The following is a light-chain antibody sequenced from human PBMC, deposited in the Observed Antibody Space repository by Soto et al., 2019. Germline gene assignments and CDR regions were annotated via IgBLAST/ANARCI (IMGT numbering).Light chain of an antibody. V-gene: IGLV4-69*01. Sequence: QSVLTQPPSASASLGATVKLTCTLSSCHSSYAIAWHQEQPDKGPPYLININSDGSHSKGDAILARFSGSSTGAERYLTITSVQSEEEADDYCQTWGTGILNVVFGGGTQLTVL. CDR1: SCHSSYA. CDR2: INSDGSH. CDR3: QTWGTGILNVV. J-gene: IGLJ2*01.